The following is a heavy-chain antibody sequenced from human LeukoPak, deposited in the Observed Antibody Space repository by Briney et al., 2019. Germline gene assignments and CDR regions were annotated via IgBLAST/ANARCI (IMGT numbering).Heavy chain of an antibody. Sequence: PSETLSLTCTVSGGSISSSSSYWGWIRQPPGKGLEWIGSIYHSVSTYYNPSLKSRVTMSVDTSKDQFSLRLSSVTAADTAVYYCARHPSGWYDNWGQGTLVTVSS. CDR2: IYHSVST. D-gene: IGHD2-15*01. V-gene: IGHV4-39*01. CDR3: ARHPSGWYDN. CDR1: GGSISSSSSY. J-gene: IGHJ5*02.